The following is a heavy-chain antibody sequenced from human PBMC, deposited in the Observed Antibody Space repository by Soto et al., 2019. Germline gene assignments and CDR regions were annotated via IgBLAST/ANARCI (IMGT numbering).Heavy chain of an antibody. J-gene: IGHJ6*03. CDR1: GFTVSSNY. Sequence: GGSLRLSCAASGFTVSSNYMSWVRQAPGKGLEWVSVIYSGGSTYYADSVKGRFTISRDNSKNTLYLQMNSLRAEDTAVYYCARDGVYDYGDYNYYYYMDVWGKGTTVTVSS. CDR2: IYSGGST. CDR3: ARDGVYDYGDYNYYYYMDV. V-gene: IGHV3-53*01. D-gene: IGHD4-17*01.